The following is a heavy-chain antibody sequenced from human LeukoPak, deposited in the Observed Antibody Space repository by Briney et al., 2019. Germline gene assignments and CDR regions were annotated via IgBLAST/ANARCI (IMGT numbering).Heavy chain of an antibody. Sequence: ASVKVSCKASGYTFTGYYMDWVRQAPGQGLEWMGWINPNSGGTNYAQKFQGRVTMTRDTSISTAYMELSRLRSDDTAVYYCARAQNTWFGEYHFDYWGQGTLVTVSS. J-gene: IGHJ4*02. CDR1: GYTFTGYY. V-gene: IGHV1-2*02. CDR2: INPNSGGT. D-gene: IGHD3-10*01. CDR3: ARAQNTWFGEYHFDY.